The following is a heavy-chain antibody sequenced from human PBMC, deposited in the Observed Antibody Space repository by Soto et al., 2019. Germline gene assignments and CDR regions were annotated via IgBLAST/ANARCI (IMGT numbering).Heavy chain of an antibody. V-gene: IGHV1-69*12. Sequence: QVQLVQSGAEVKKPGSSVKVSCKASGGTFSSYAISWVRQAPGQGLEWMGGIIPIFGTANYAQKFQGRVTITAAESPTRACRELSSVRCGEPAVYYWARRCCVAAAGTSGRFDPWGQGTLVTVSS. CDR3: ARRCCVAAAGTSGRFDP. CDR2: IIPIFGTA. J-gene: IGHJ5*02. CDR1: GGTFSSYA. D-gene: IGHD6-13*01.